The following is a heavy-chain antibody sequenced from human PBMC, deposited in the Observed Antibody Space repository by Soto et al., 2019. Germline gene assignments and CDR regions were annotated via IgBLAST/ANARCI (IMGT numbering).Heavy chain of an antibody. V-gene: IGHV1-3*04. CDR2: INIGSGNT. J-gene: IGHJ6*02. D-gene: IGHD6-6*01. CDR3: ARSSSSSVGYYYYGLDV. CDR1: GYTFNNYA. Sequence: QVQLVQSGAEVKKPGASVKVSCEASGYTFNNYAVHWVRQAPGQRLEWMGWINIGSGNTKYSQKFQGRVTITRDTSATTAYMELTRLTSEDTALYYCARSSSSSVGYYYYGLDVWGQGTTVTVSS.